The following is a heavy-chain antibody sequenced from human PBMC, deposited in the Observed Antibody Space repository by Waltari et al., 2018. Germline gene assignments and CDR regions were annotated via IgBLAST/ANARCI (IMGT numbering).Heavy chain of an antibody. CDR1: GGSISSYY. CDR2: IYYSGST. CDR3: ARSPSGYYDSSGDWDA. V-gene: IGHV4-59*01. Sequence: QVQLQESGPGLVKPSETLSLTCTVSGGSISSYYWSWIRQPPGKGLEWIGYIYYSGSTNYNPSLKSRVTISVDTSKNQCSLKLSSVTAADTAVYYCARSPSGYYDSSGDWDAWGQGTLVTVSS. J-gene: IGHJ4*02. D-gene: IGHD3-22*01.